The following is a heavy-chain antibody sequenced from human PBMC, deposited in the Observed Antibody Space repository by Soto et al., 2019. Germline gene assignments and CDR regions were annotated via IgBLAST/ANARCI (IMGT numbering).Heavy chain of an antibody. D-gene: IGHD6-13*01. V-gene: IGHV3-11*06. Sequence: PGGSLRLSCAASGFTFSDYYMSWIRQAPGKGLEWVSYISSSSSYTNYADSVKGRITISRDNAKNSLYLQMNSLRAEDTAVYYCARLASGIAAAGPGDYWGQGTLVTVSS. CDR2: ISSSSSYT. J-gene: IGHJ4*02. CDR1: GFTFSDYY. CDR3: ARLASGIAAAGPGDY.